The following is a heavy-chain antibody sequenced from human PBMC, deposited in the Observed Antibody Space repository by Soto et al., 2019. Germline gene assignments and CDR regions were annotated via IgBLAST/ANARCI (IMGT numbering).Heavy chain of an antibody. CDR2: ISGSGGST. CDR1: GFTFSSYA. J-gene: IGHJ4*02. V-gene: IGHV3-23*01. D-gene: IGHD2-21*02. Sequence: GGSLRLSCAASGFTFSSYAMSWVRQAPGKGLEWVSAISGSGGSTYYADSVKGRFTISRDNSKNTLYLQMNSLRAEDTAVYYCAKDDLFCDYCGGDSIDYWGQGTLVTVSS. CDR3: AKDDLFCDYCGGDSIDY.